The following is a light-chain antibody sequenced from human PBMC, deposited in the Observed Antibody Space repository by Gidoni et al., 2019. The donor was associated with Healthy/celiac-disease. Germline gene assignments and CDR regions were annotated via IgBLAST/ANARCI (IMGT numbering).Light chain of an antibody. V-gene: IGKV1-5*01. CDR1: QRISSW. CDR2: DAS. Sequence: DIQMTQSPSTLSASVGDRVTITCRASQRISSWLAWYQQKPGKAPKLLIYDASSLESGVPSRFSGSGSGTEFTLTISSLQPDDFATYYCQQYNPFTFXPXTKVDIK. J-gene: IGKJ3*01. CDR3: QQYNPFT.